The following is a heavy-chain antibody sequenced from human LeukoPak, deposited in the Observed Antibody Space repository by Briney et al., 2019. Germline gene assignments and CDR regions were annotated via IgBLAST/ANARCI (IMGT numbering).Heavy chain of an antibody. V-gene: IGHV5-51*01. CDR3: ARQNDFRLDY. Sequence: GESLKISCKGSGYTFSSYWIGWVRQMPGKSLEWMGIIYPGDSDTRYGPSLQGQVTISVDTSIGTAYLQWSSLKASDAAIYYCARQNDFRLDYWGQGTLVTVSS. CDR1: GYTFSSYW. J-gene: IGHJ4*02. D-gene: IGHD3-3*01. CDR2: IYPGDSDT.